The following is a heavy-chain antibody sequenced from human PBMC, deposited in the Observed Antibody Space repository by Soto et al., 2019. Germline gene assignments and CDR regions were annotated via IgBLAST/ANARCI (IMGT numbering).Heavy chain of an antibody. Sequence: QVQLVESGGGVVQPGRSLRLSCAASGFTFSSYAMHWVRQAPGKGLECVAVISYDGSNKYYADSVKGRFTISRDNSKNTLYLQMNSLRAEDTAVYYCAREMVPSTVENDAFDIWGQGTMVTVSS. V-gene: IGHV3-30-3*01. CDR3: AREMVPSTVENDAFDI. CDR2: ISYDGSNK. J-gene: IGHJ3*02. CDR1: GFTFSSYA. D-gene: IGHD4-17*01.